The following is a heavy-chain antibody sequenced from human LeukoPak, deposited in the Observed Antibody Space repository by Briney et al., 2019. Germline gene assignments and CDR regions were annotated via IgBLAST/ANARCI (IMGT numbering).Heavy chain of an antibody. V-gene: IGHV4-31*03. J-gene: IGHJ6*02. D-gene: IGHD3-10*01. CDR1: GGPNHWGVHF. CDR3: ARGGYGAGSYYNVDYYGMDV. Sequence: SETLSLTRTVSGGPNHWGVHFERYTPQPPEKRRVGWGHLFQCGSTYDNPSLKSRVTMSVDTSKNQFSLKLSFVTAADTAVYYCARGGYGAGSYYNVDYYGMDVWGQGTTVTVSS. CDR2: LFQCGST.